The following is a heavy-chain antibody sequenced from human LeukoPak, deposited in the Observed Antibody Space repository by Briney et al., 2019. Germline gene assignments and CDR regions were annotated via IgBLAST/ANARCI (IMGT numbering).Heavy chain of an antibody. CDR2: ISYDGSTR. Sequence: LAGGSLRLSCAASGFTFSSYAMHWVRQAPGKGLEWVALISYDGSTRDYVDSEKGRFTTSRDNSINTLYLQMNSLRAEDTAVYYCASVTGDDYWGQGTLVTVSS. CDR3: ASVTGDDY. D-gene: IGHD3-10*01. CDR1: GFTFSSYA. J-gene: IGHJ4*02. V-gene: IGHV3-30*04.